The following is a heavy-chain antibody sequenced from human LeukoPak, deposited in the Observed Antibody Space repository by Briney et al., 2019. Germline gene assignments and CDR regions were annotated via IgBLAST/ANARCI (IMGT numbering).Heavy chain of an antibody. CDR1: AFTFSSYG. CDR2: IWYDGSNK. Sequence: GRSLRLSCAASAFTFSSYGMHWVRQAPGKGLEWVAVIWYDGSNKYYADSVKGRFTISRDNSKNTLYLQMNSLRAEDTAVYYCARAEGYYDSSGNDAFDIWGQGTMVTVSS. V-gene: IGHV3-33*01. CDR3: ARAEGYYDSSGNDAFDI. D-gene: IGHD3-22*01. J-gene: IGHJ3*02.